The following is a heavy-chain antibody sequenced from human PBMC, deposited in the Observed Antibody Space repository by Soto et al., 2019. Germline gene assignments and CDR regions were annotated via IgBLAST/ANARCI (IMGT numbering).Heavy chain of an antibody. V-gene: IGHV3-23*01. D-gene: IGHD5-18*01. CDR2: ISGSGGST. Sequence: EVQLLESGGGLVQPGGSLRLSCGASGFTFSSYAMSWVRQAPGKGLEWVSAISGSGGSTYYADSVKGRFTISRDNSKNTLYLQMNSLIAEDTAVSYCAKEEVGAMDWDYCGQGTLVTVSS. CDR1: GFTFSSYA. CDR3: AKEEVGAMDWDY. J-gene: IGHJ4*02.